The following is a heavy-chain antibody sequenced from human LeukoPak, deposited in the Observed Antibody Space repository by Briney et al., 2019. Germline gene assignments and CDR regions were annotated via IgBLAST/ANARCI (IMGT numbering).Heavy chain of an antibody. CDR3: ARQGNLVSGSSDDFDY. V-gene: IGHV3-21*01. Sequence: PGGSLRLSCAASGFTFSSYSMNWVRQAPGKGLEWVSFISSNRSYTYYADSVKGRFTISRDNAKNSLYLQMNSLRAEDTAVYYCARQGNLVSGSSDDFDYWGQGTLVTVSS. CDR2: ISSNRSYT. D-gene: IGHD1-26*01. CDR1: GFTFSSYS. J-gene: IGHJ4*02.